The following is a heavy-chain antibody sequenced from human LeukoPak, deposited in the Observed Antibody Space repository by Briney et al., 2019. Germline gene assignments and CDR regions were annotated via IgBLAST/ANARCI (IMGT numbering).Heavy chain of an antibody. V-gene: IGHV3-30-3*01. D-gene: IGHD3-10*01. CDR1: EFTFSSYA. J-gene: IGHJ4*02. Sequence: GGSLRLSCAASEFTFSSYAMHWVRQAPGKGLEWVALISYDGSNKYHADSVKGRFTISRDNSKNTLYLQMNSLRDEDTAVYYCATNRGGSGTYYIDYWGQGTLVTVSS. CDR3: ATNRGGSGTYYIDY. CDR2: ISYDGSNK.